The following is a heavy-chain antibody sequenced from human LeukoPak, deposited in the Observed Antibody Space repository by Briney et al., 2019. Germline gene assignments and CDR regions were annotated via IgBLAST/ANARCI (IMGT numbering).Heavy chain of an antibody. V-gene: IGHV4-34*01. Sequence: PSETLSLTCAVYGGSFSGYYWSWIRQPPGKGLEWIGEINHCGSTNYNPSLKSRVTISVDTSKNQFSLKLSSVTAADTAVYYCAGRYYDFWSGYSIRSYYFDYWGQGTLVTVSS. J-gene: IGHJ4*02. D-gene: IGHD3-3*01. CDR2: INHCGST. CDR1: GGSFSGYY. CDR3: AGRYYDFWSGYSIRSYYFDY.